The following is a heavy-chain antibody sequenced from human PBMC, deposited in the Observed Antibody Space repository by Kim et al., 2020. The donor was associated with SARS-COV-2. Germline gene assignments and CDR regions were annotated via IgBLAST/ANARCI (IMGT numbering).Heavy chain of an antibody. Sequence: ASVKVSCKASGYTFTSYAMNWVRQAPGQGLEWMGWINTNTGNPTYAQGFTGRFVFSLDTSVSTAYLQISSLKAEDTAVYYCARVVWFGELLLGGDYWGQGTLVTVSS. D-gene: IGHD3-10*01. J-gene: IGHJ4*02. CDR1: GYTFTSYA. V-gene: IGHV7-4-1*02. CDR2: INTNTGNP. CDR3: ARVVWFGELLLGGDY.